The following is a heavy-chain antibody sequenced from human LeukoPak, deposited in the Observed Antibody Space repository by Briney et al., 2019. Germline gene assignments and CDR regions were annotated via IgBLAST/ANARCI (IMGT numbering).Heavy chain of an antibody. CDR1: GFTFADYG. Sequence: GGSLTLACAASGFTFADYGMSWVRQAPGKGLEWVCGINCNGGSTGYADSLKGRFTISRDNAKNSLYLQMNSLRAEDTALYYCARGRGYGDYIGHFDYWGQGTLVTVSS. J-gene: IGHJ4*02. D-gene: IGHD4-17*01. V-gene: IGHV3-20*04. CDR2: INCNGGST. CDR3: ARGRGYGDYIGHFDY.